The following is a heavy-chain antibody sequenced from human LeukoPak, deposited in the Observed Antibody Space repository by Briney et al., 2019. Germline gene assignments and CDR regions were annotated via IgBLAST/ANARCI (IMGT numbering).Heavy chain of an antibody. J-gene: IGHJ4*02. V-gene: IGHV3-74*01. CDR3: ARDPYDILTGPYFDY. CDR1: EFAFRNYW. D-gene: IGHD3-9*01. CDR2: INRDGRAT. Sequence: GGSLRLSCAASEFAFRNYWMHCVRKGPGKGLLWVSRINRDGRATSYADSVKGRFTISRDNAKNTLYLQMNSLRAEDTAVYYCARDPYDILTGPYFDYWGQGTLVTVSS.